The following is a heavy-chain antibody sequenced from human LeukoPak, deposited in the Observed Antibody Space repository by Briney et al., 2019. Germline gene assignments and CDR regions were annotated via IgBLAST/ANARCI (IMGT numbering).Heavy chain of an antibody. V-gene: IGHV5-51*01. CDR2: LYPGDSDS. CDR3: ARASRDGFNQNFDF. J-gene: IGHJ4*02. D-gene: IGHD5-24*01. Sequence: GESLKISCKAYGYSFFSNYWIAWERQMPGKGLEWMGILYPGDSDSRYSPSFQGQVTISADRSISTAYLHWSSLKVSDTAMYYCARASRDGFNQNFDFWGQGTLVTVSS. CDR1: GYSFFSNYW.